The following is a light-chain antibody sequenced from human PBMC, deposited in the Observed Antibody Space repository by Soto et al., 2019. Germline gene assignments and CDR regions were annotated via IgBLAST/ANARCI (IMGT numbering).Light chain of an antibody. V-gene: IGKV1-33*01. Sequence: DIQMTQSPSSLSASVGDRVTITCQTSQDISTFLNWYQHIPGKAPKLLIYDASNLETGVPSRCSGSGSGTDFTFTISSLQPEDVETYYWQQYDTLSYNFGQGTKLEI. J-gene: IGKJ2*01. CDR3: QQYDTLSYN. CDR2: DAS. CDR1: QDISTF.